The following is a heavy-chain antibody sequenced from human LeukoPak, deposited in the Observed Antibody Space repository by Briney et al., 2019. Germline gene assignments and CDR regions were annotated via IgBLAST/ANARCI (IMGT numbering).Heavy chain of an antibody. V-gene: IGHV4-59*01. CDR2: ISYSGST. D-gene: IGHD3-10*01. CDR1: GGSISSYY. J-gene: IGHJ4*02. Sequence: SETLSLTCTVSGGSISSYYWSWIRQPPGKGLEWIGYISYSGSTNYNPSLKSRVTISVDTSKNQFSLRLSSVTAADTAVYYCAKLLYYGSGNYYGSGNYYYFDHWGQGTLVTVSS. CDR3: AKLLYYGSGNYYGSGNYYYFDH.